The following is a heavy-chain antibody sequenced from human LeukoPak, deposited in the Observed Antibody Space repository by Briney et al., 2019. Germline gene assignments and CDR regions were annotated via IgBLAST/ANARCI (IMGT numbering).Heavy chain of an antibody. CDR2: ITSSSSYI. CDR1: GFTFSSYN. Sequence: PGGSLRLSCAASGFTFSSYNMNWVRQAPGKGLEWVSSITSSSSYIYYADSVKGRFTISRDNAKNSLYLQMNSLRAEDTALYYCARVPRRYYDFWSGYNYYYYMDVWGKGTTVTVSS. J-gene: IGHJ6*03. CDR3: ARVPRRYYDFWSGYNYYYYMDV. D-gene: IGHD3-3*01. V-gene: IGHV3-21*04.